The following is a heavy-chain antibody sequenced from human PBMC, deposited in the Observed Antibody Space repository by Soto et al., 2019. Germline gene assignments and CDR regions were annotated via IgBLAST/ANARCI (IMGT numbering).Heavy chain of an antibody. D-gene: IGHD1-1*01. J-gene: IGHJ4*02. CDR2: MYYSGST. Sequence: SETLSLTCTVSGGSIRSYYWSWLRQPPGKGLEWIGYMYYSGSTNYNPSLKSRVTMSADTSKNQFSLKLRSVTAADTAVYYCARVPGTEMSTNLFDYWGQGILVTVSP. CDR1: GGSIRSYY. V-gene: IGHV4-59*01. CDR3: ARVPGTEMSTNLFDY.